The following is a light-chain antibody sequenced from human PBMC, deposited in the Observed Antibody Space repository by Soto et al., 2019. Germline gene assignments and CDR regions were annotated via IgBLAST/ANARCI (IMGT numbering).Light chain of an antibody. CDR3: QQYYSTQWT. CDR1: QAIRTA. CDR2: AAS. J-gene: IGKJ1*01. V-gene: IGKV1-6*01. Sequence: AIQLTQSPSSLYASVGDRVTLTCRASQAIRTALGWYQQKPGKVPKLLIYAASILQSGVPSRFSGSGSGTDFTLTISSLQTEDVAVYYCQQYYSTQWTFGQGTKVDIK.